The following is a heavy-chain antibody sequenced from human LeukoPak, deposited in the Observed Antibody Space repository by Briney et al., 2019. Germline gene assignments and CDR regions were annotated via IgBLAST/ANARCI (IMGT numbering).Heavy chain of an antibody. J-gene: IGHJ2*01. CDR3: TRRAARWQFDL. V-gene: IGHV3-9*01. CDR1: GFNFADYA. Sequence: GGSLRLSCAVSGFNFADYAMHWVRQAPGRGLECVSGINWKTGNGIYADSVKGRFTISRDNAKNSLYLQMSSPRAEDTALYYCTRRAARWQFDLCGRGTLLTVSS. CDR2: INWKTGNG. D-gene: IGHD5-24*01.